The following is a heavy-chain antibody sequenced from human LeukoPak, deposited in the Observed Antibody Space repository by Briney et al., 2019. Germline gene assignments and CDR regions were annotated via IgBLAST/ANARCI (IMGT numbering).Heavy chain of an antibody. Sequence: GWSLRLSCAASXXXXXXXXXXXVXXXXXXXXXXXXXIWYDXSNRXYADSVKGRFTXSRDSPKNMLFLQMNSLRVEDTXVYYCATEGASVLQGGYFHHWGQGTLVIVSS. CDR3: ATEGASVLQGGYFHH. J-gene: IGHJ1*01. D-gene: IGHD2-15*01. CDR1: XXXXXXXX. CDR2: IWYDXSNR. V-gene: IGHV3-33*01.